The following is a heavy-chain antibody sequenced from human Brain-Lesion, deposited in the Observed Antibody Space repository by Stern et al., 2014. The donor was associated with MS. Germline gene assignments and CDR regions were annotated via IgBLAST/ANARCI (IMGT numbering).Heavy chain of an antibody. CDR2: IYYSGTT. J-gene: IGHJ4*02. CDR1: GGSISRSTYY. V-gene: IGHV4-39*01. D-gene: IGHD5-12*01. Sequence: QLQLQESGPGLVKPSETLSLTCSVSGGSISRSTYYWGWIRQPPGKGLEWIGSIYYSGTTYYNPSLKSRVTIDTSTNQFPRRLTSVTAADTAVYYCARHDGWLPHYWSQGTLVTVSS. CDR3: ARHDGWLPHY.